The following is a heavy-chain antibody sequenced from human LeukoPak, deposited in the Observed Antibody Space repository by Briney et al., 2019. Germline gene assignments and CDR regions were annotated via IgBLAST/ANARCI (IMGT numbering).Heavy chain of an antibody. J-gene: IGHJ4*02. CDR2: IWYDGSNK. CDR1: GFTFSTYG. V-gene: IGHV3-33*01. D-gene: IGHD3-10*01. CDR3: ARHHYGSGNYYDS. Sequence: AGSLRLSCAASGFTFSTYGIHWVRQGPGKGLEWLAVIWYDGSNKNYADSVKGRFTISRDNSTNTLYLQMNSLRAEDTAVYYCARHHYGSGNYYDSWGQGTLVTVSS.